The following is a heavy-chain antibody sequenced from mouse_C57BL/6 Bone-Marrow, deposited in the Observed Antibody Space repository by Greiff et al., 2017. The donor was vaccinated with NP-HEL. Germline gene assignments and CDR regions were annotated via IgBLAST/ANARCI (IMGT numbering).Heavy chain of an antibody. CDR1: GYTFTSYW. V-gene: IGHV1-72*01. CDR2: IDPNSGGT. Sequence: VQLQQPGADLVKPGASVKLSCKASGYTFTSYWMHWVKQRPGRGLEWIGRIDPNSGGTKFNEKFQTKATLTVDKPSNTAYMQLSSLTSEDSAVYYWARYYYGSRGWYFDVWGTGTTVTVSS. CDR3: ARYYYGSRGWYFDV. J-gene: IGHJ1*03. D-gene: IGHD1-1*01.